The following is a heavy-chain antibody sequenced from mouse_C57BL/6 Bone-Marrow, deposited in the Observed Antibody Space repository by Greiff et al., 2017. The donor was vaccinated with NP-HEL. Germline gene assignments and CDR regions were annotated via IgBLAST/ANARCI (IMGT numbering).Heavy chain of an antibody. CDR1: GYTFTNYW. CDR2: IYPGGGYT. CDR3: ARSGNFYYYGSGDFDV. D-gene: IGHD1-1*01. Sequence: QVQLQQSGAELVRPGTSVKMSCKASGYTFTNYWIGWAKQRPGHGLEWIGDIYPGGGYTNYTEKFKGKATLTADKSSSTAYMQFSSLTSEDSAIYYCARSGNFYYYGSGDFDVWGTGTTVTVSS. J-gene: IGHJ1*03. V-gene: IGHV1-63*01.